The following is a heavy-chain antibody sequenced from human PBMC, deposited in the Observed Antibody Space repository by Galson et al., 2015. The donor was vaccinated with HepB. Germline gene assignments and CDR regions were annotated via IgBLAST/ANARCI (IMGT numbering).Heavy chain of an antibody. CDR3: ARPRYSYGTLRWGYFDY. CDR1: GGSISSSSYY. Sequence: ETLSLTCTVSGGSISSSSYYWGWIRQPPGKGLEWIGSIYYSGSTYYNPSLKSRVTISVDTSKNQFSLKLSSVTAADTAVYYCARPRYSYGTLRWGYFDYWGQGTLVTVSS. CDR2: IYYSGST. V-gene: IGHV4-39*01. D-gene: IGHD5-18*01. J-gene: IGHJ4*02.